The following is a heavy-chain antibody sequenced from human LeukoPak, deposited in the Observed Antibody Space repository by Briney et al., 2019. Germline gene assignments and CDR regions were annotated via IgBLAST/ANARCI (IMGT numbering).Heavy chain of an antibody. Sequence: PGGSLRLSCAASGFIVSGDFMSWVRQAPGKGLEWVSVIYSDGSTYYADSVKGRFTISRDNSKNTLYLQLNSLRADDTAVCYCAKVAAAALARIDYWGQGTLVTVSS. J-gene: IGHJ4*02. CDR3: AKVAAAALARIDY. CDR2: IYSDGST. CDR1: GFIVSGDF. D-gene: IGHD6-13*01. V-gene: IGHV3-53*01.